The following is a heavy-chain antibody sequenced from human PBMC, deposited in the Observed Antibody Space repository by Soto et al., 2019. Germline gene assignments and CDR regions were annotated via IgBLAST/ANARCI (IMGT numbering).Heavy chain of an antibody. CDR1: GFSLSSSGVG. CDR3: ARVRESGTVGVFDY. V-gene: IGHV2-5*02. J-gene: IGHJ4*02. D-gene: IGHD6-13*01. Sequence: QITLKESGPTLVKPTQTLTLTCTFSGFSLSSSGVGVGWIRQPPGNALEWLALIYWDNYKQYSPTMKNRFPITKEASKTQVVFTMTKMEPVDTGTYYCARVRESGTVGVFDYWGQGTLVTVSS. CDR2: IYWDNYK.